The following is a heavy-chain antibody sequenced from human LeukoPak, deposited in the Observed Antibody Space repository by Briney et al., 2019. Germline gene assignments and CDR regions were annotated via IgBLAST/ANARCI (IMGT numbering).Heavy chain of an antibody. CDR1: GYTFTGYY. V-gene: IGHV1-18*04. CDR2: ISAYNGNT. CDR3: ARDLGDLPNYYYYYGMDV. Sequence: ASVKVSCKASGYTFTGYYMHWVRQAPGQGLEWMGWISAYNGNTNYAQKLQGRVTMTTDTSTSTAYMELRSLRSDDTAVYYCARDLGDLPNYYYYYGMDVWGQGTTVTVSS. D-gene: IGHD4-17*01. J-gene: IGHJ6*02.